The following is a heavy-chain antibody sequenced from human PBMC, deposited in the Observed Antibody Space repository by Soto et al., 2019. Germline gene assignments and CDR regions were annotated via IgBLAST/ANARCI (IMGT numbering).Heavy chain of an antibody. Sequence: QVQLQESGPGLVRPSQTLSLTCTVSGGSISSGGYYWSWIRQHPGKGLEWIGYIYYSGSTYYNPSLEGRATTTVATSNNLSPLKPCSVPAADTAVYYCARGGRRSPAMDGWGQGTTVTVSS. CDR2: IYYSGST. V-gene: IGHV4-31*03. CDR3: ARGGRRSPAMDG. CDR1: GGSISSGGYY. J-gene: IGHJ6*02.